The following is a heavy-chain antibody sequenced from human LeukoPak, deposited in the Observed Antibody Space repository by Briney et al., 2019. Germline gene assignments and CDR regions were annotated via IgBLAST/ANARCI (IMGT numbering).Heavy chain of an antibody. CDR2: ISTTGGST. J-gene: IGHJ4*02. Sequence: GGSLRLSCSASGFTFSSFGMNWVRQAPGKGLEYVSAISTTGGSTYYADSVKGRFTISRDNSKNTLYLQMRSLRAEDTAVYYCVKDRGYSGLRYYFDYWGQGTLVTVSS. D-gene: IGHD6-13*01. CDR3: VKDRGYSGLRYYFDY. CDR1: GFTFSSFG. V-gene: IGHV3-64D*09.